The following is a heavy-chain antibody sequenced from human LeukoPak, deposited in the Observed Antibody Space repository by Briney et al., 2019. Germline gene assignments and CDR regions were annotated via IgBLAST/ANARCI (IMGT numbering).Heavy chain of an antibody. CDR3: ARSQRDYYFDY. CDR1: GGSISSGGYY. J-gene: IGHJ4*02. D-gene: IGHD6-25*01. CDR2: IYYSGST. V-gene: IGHV4-31*03. Sequence: SETLSLTCTVSGGSISSGGYYWSWLRQHPGKGLEWIGYIYYSGSTYYNPSLKSRVTISVDTSKNQFSLKLSSVTAADTAVYYCARSQRDYYFDYWGQGTLVTVSS.